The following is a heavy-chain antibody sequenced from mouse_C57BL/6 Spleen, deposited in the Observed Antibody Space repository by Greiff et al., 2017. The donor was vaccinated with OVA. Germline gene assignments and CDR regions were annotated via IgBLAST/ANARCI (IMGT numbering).Heavy chain of an antibody. V-gene: IGHV1-42*01. CDR1: GYSFTGYY. Sequence: DVQLQESGPELVKPGASVKISCKASGYSFTGYYMNWVKQSPEKSLEWIGEINPSTGGTTYNQKFKAKATLTVDKSSSTAYMQLKSLTSEDSAVYYCAKRFTTVVAHWYFDVWGTGTTVTVSS. J-gene: IGHJ1*03. D-gene: IGHD1-1*01. CDR2: INPSTGGT. CDR3: AKRFTTVVAHWYFDV.